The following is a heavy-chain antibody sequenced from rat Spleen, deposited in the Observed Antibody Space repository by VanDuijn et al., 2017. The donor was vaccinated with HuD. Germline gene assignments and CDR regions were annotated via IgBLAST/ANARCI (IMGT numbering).Heavy chain of an antibody. CDR3: TRSLFDYYSGSFAY. D-gene: IGHD1-1*01. J-gene: IGHJ3*01. CDR2: IWGDGST. Sequence: QVQLKESGPGLVQPSQTLSLTCTVSGFSLTSNSVHWVRQPPGKGLEWMGGIWGDGSTDYNSALKSRLSISRDTSKSQVFLKMNSLQTDDTAIYFCTRSLFDYYSGSFAYWGQGTLVTVSS. CDR1: GFSLTSNS. V-gene: IGHV2-1*01.